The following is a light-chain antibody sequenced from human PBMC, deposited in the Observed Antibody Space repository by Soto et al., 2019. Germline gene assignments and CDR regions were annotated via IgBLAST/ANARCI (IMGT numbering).Light chain of an antibody. J-gene: IGKJ2*01. CDR1: QNLLFSSNNKKS. CDR3: QQYHTTPNT. Sequence: DVVMTQSPETLAVYLGERAAINCKSSQNLLFSSNNKKSLAWYQQKPGQPPKLLIYWASTRESGAPDRFSGSGSGRDFTLTISSLQAEDVAVYYCQQYHTTPNTFGQGTKLEIK. CDR2: WAS. V-gene: IGKV4-1*01.